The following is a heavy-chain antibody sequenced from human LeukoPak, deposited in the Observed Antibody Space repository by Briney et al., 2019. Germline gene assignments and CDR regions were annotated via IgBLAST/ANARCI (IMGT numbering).Heavy chain of an antibody. V-gene: IGHV4-34*01. CDR2: INHSGST. J-gene: IGHJ3*02. CDR3: ARHRRAFDI. Sequence: SETLSLTCAVYGGSFSGYYWSWIRQPPGKGPEWIGEINHSGSTNYNPSLKSRVTISVDTSKNQFSLKLSSVTAADTAVYYCARHRRAFDIWGQGTMVTVSS. CDR1: GGSFSGYY.